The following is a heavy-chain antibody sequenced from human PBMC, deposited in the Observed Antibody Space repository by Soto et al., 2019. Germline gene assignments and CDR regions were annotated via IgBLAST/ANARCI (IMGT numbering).Heavy chain of an antibody. CDR3: ERTWVQLWSYYFDS. CDR1: GGSVGNNFNY. V-gene: IGHV4-39*01. J-gene: IGHJ4*02. CDR2: VFFSGST. D-gene: IGHD1-1*01. Sequence: PSETLSLTCTVSGGSVGNNFNYWAWVRQSPEKGLEWIGSVFFSGSTYYNPSLKSRVTISIDTSKNQFSLRLKSVTAADTAVYYRERTWVQLWSYYFDSWGQGTLVTVSS.